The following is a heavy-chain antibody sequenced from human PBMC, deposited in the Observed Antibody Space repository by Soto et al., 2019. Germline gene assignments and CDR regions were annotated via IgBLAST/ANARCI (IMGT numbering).Heavy chain of an antibody. V-gene: IGHV3-64*02. CDR3: ARCRAAYHFDH. D-gene: IGHD6-25*01. Sequence: GGSLRLSCAASGFTFSSYPMHWVRQVPGKGLEHVSSTSGDGRIVYYLDSVKGRFTISRDNSKNTLYLQMGSLRTEDMAVYYCARCRAAYHFDHWGQGAMVTVSS. CDR1: GFTFSSYP. CDR2: TSGDGRIV. J-gene: IGHJ4*02.